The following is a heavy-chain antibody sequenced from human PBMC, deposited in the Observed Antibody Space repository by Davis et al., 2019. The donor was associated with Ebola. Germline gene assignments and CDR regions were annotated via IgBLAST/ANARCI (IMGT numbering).Heavy chain of an antibody. J-gene: IGHJ5*01. Sequence: GGSLRLSCAASGFTFSSYAMHWVRQAPGKGLEWVAVISYDGSNKYYADSVKGRFTISRDNSKNTLYLQMNSLRIEDTAVYYCARGYGVLGSFDTWGQGTLVTVSS. CDR3: ARGYGVLGSFDT. V-gene: IGHV3-30*04. CDR2: ISYDGSNK. CDR1: GFTFSSYA. D-gene: IGHD3-10*01.